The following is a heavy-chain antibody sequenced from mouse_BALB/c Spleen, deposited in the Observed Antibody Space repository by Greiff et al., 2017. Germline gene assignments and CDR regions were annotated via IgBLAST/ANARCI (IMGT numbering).Heavy chain of an antibody. D-gene: IGHD1-1*01. V-gene: IGHV1S137*01. CDR2: ISTYYGDA. Sequence: LVESGAELVRPGVSVKISCKGSGYTFTDYAMHWVKQSHAKSLEWIGVISTYYGDASYNQKFKGKATMTVDKSSSTAYMELARLTSEDSAIYYCARRYGSPYYFDYWGQGTTLTVSS. CDR3: ARRYGSPYYFDY. CDR1: GYTFTDYA. J-gene: IGHJ2*01.